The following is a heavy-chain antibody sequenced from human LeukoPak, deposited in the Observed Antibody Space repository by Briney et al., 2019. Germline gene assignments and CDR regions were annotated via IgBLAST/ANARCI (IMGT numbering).Heavy chain of an antibody. J-gene: IGHJ6*02. CDR3: ARAESMDV. Sequence: LRLSCSASGFTFSLYAMHWIRQHPGKGLEWIGYVFYSGSTYYNPSLKSRITISLDTSKNQFSLKLSSMTAADTAVYYCARAESMDVWGQGTTVTVSS. V-gene: IGHV4-31*02. CDR2: VFYSGST. CDR1: GFTFSLYA.